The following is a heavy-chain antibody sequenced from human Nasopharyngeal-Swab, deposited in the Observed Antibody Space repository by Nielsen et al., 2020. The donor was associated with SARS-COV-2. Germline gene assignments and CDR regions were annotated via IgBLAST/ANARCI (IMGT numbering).Heavy chain of an antibody. CDR3: TTDLHDYGDYDY. D-gene: IGHD4-17*01. V-gene: IGHV3-15*01. J-gene: IGHJ4*02. CDR2: IKSKTGGGTT. Sequence: GESLKISCAASGFTFSTYAMSWVRQAPGKGLEWVGRIKSKTGGGTTDYAAPVKGRFTISRDDSRNTVFLQMNSLKTEDTAVYYCTTDLHDYGDYDYWGQGTLVTVSS. CDR1: GFTFSTYA.